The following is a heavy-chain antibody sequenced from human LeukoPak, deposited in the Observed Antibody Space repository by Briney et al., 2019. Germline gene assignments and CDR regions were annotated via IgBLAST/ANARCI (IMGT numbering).Heavy chain of an antibody. CDR3: ARVLGGYSGYDPNPFDY. J-gene: IGHJ4*02. D-gene: IGHD5-12*01. CDR1: GGTFSSYA. CDR2: IIPILGIA. V-gene: IGHV1-69*04. Sequence: ASVKVSCKASGGTFSSYAISWVRQAPGQGLEWMGRIIPILGIANYAQKFQGRVTITADKSTSTAYMELSRLRSDDTAVYYCARVLGGYSGYDPNPFDYWGQGTLVTVSS.